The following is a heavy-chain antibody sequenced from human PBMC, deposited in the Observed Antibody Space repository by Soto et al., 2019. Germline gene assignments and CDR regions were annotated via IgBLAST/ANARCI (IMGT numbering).Heavy chain of an antibody. CDR2: IYHSGST. CDR1: GYSISSGYY. Sequence: PSATLSLTCAVSGYSISSGYYWGWIRQPPGKGLEWIGSIYHSGSTYYNPSLKSRVTISVDTSKNQFSLKLTSVTAADTAVYYCARGEDAFFYYGLDVWGQGSTVTVSS. CDR3: ARGEDAFFYYGLDV. J-gene: IGHJ6*02. V-gene: IGHV4-38-2*01.